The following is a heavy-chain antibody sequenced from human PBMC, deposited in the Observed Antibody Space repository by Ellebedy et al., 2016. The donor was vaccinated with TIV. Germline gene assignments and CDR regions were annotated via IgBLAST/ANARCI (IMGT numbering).Heavy chain of an antibody. CDR3: ARDKPGGDNWFDP. CDR1: GYIVTNHA. D-gene: IGHD3-16*01. CDR2: IYPANGDT. J-gene: IGHJ5*02. Sequence: AASVKVSCKASGYIVTNHAIHWVRQAPGQSFEWMGWIYPANGDTKYSQQFQGRVTFTSDTSASTAYMELSSLRSEDTADYYCARDKPGGDNWFDPWGQGTLVTVSS. V-gene: IGHV1-3*01.